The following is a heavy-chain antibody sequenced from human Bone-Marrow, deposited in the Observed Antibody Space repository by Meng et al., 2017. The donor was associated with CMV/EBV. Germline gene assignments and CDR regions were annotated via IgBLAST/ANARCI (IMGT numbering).Heavy chain of an antibody. D-gene: IGHD2-15*01. CDR1: GVTFTNYA. J-gene: IGHJ4*02. CDR3: ARRYCNSGSSCSTPFDS. Sequence: GESLKISCAVSGVTFTNYALHWVRQAPGKGLEDVSAISSSGGSAYYADSVKGRFTISRDNSKSTLYLQMGSLRADDMAIYYCARRYCNSGSSCSTPFDSWGQGALVTVSS. V-gene: IGHV3-64*02. CDR2: ISSSGGSA.